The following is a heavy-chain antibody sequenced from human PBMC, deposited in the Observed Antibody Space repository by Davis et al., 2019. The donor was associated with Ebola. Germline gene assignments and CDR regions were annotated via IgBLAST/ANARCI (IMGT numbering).Heavy chain of an antibody. J-gene: IGHJ4*02. V-gene: IGHV1-2*06. Sequence: ASVKVSCKASGYTFTDYNIHWMRQAPAQGLEWLGRVILKSSATNYAQKLQGRVTMTRDTSISTVYMELSSLRYDDTADYYCARGHNYAHEYWGQGTLVTVSS. D-gene: IGHD4-11*01. CDR3: ARGHNYAHEY. CDR1: GYTFTDYN. CDR2: VILKSSAT.